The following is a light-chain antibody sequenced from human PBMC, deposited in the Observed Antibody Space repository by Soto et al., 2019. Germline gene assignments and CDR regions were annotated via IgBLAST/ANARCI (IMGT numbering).Light chain of an antibody. V-gene: IGKV3-15*01. CDR3: QQYNNLWT. Sequence: VMTQPPATLSVSPGERATLSCTASQSINSNLAWYQQRPGQAPRLLIYGASTRATGIPARFSGSGSGTEFTLTISSLQSEDFAVYYCQQYNNLWTFGQGTKVDIK. J-gene: IGKJ1*01. CDR2: GAS. CDR1: QSINSN.